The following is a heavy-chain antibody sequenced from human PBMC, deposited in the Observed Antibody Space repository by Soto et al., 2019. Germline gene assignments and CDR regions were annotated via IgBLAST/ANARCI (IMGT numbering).Heavy chain of an antibody. CDR1: GYTFTGYY. CDR2: INPNSGDT. Sequence: ASVKVSCKASGYTFTGYYVHWVRQAPGQGLELMGWINPNSGDTYLAQRFQGRVTMNRDTSIGTAYMELGGLTSDDTAEYYCAKGGAIVAAGTRVYLYNAMDVWGQGTTVTVSS. CDR3: AKGGAIVAAGTRVYLYNAMDV. V-gene: IGHV1-2*02. J-gene: IGHJ6*02. D-gene: IGHD1-26*01.